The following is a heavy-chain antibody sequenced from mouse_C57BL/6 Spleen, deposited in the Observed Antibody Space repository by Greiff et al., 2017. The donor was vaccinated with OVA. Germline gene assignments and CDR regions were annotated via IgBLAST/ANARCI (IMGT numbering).Heavy chain of an antibody. CDR1: GFSLSTSGMG. CDR2: IYWDDDK. D-gene: IGHD1-1*01. J-gene: IGHJ1*03. CDR3: ARSDYYGSDWYFDV. Sequence: QVQLKESGPGILQSSQTLSLTCSFSGFSLSTSGMGVSWIRQPSGKGLEWLAHIYWDDDKRYNPSLKSRLTISKDTSRNQVFLKITSVDTADTATYYCARSDYYGSDWYFDVWGTGTTVTVSS. V-gene: IGHV8-12*01.